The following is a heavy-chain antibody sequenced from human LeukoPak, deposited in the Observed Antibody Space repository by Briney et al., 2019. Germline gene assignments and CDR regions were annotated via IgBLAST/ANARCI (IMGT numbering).Heavy chain of an antibody. V-gene: IGHV3-23*01. J-gene: IGHJ4*02. CDR1: GFTFSTYA. Sequence: GGSLRLSCAASGFTFSTYAMSWVRQAPGKGLQWVSGINYSGANTYYADSVKGRFTISRDNSKNTLYLQMHSLRAEDTAVYYCAKREGPGVSDYWGQGTLVTVSS. CDR3: AKREGPGVSDY. D-gene: IGHD5/OR15-5a*01. CDR2: INYSGANT.